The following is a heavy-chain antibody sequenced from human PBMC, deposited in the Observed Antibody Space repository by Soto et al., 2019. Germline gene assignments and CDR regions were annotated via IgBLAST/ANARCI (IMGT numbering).Heavy chain of an antibody. CDR3: AKDWTSI. CDR2: ISNSGGST. CDR1: GFTFSTYS. J-gene: IGHJ3*02. Sequence: EVQLLESGGDLVQPGGSLRISCAASGFTFSTYSMTWLRQAPGKGLQWGSTISNSGGSTYYIDSVKGRFTISRDNSKNTLYLQMNSLRAEDTAVYYCAKDWTSIWGQGTMVTVSS. D-gene: IGHD3-3*01. V-gene: IGHV3-23*01.